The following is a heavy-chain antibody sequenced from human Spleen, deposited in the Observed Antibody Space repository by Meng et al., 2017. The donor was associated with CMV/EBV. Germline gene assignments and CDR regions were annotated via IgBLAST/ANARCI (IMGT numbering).Heavy chain of an antibody. CDR2: ISYDGSNK. V-gene: IGHV3-30-3*01. CDR3: ARDYYDSSGYHPGDY. J-gene: IGHJ4*02. CDR1: GFTFSGYT. Sequence: GGSLRLSCAASGFTFSGYTMHWVRQAPGKGLEWVAVISYDGSNKYYADSVKGRFTISRDNSKNTLYLQMNSLRAEDTAVYYCARDYYDSSGYHPGDYWGQGTLVTVSS. D-gene: IGHD3-22*01.